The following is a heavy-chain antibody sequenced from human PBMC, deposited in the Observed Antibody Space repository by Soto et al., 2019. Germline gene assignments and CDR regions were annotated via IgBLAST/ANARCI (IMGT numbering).Heavy chain of an antibody. CDR3: AKNKGHYDILTGYYGMDV. J-gene: IGHJ6*02. CDR1: GFTFSSYA. V-gene: IGHV3-23*01. CDR2: ISGSGVIT. D-gene: IGHD3-9*01. Sequence: EVQLLESGGGLVQPRGSLRLPCAASGFTFSSYAMSWIRQAPGKGREWVSAISGSGVITYYSDSVKGRFTISRDNSKNTLYLKMNRLRAEDTAVYDCAKNKGHYDILTGYYGMDVWGQGTTVTVSS.